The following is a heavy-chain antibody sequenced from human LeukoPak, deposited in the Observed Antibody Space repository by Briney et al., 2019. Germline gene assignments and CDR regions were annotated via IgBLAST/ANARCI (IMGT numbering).Heavy chain of an antibody. CDR3: ARDQRTDYNYLPGY. J-gene: IGHJ4*02. CDR1: GYTFTRSY. Sequence: ASVKVSCKASGYTFTRSYMHWVRQVPGQGLEWMGMINPSGGSTDYAHNFQGRVTMTSDTSTSTVYMELNNLRSDDTAVYYCARDQRTDYNYLPGYWGQGTLVTVFS. CDR2: INPSGGST. V-gene: IGHV1-46*01. D-gene: IGHD5-24*01.